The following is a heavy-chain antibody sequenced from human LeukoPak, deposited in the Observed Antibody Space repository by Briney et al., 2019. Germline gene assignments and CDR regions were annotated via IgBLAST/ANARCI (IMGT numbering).Heavy chain of an antibody. Sequence: PGGSLRLSCAASGFTFSDYYMSWIRQAPGKGLEWVSYISSSGSTIYYADSVKGRFTISRDNAKNSLYLQMNSLRAEDTAVYYCASKACSSTSCLYYYYYMDVWGKGTTVTISS. CDR1: GFTFSDYY. CDR3: ASKACSSTSCLYYYYYMDV. D-gene: IGHD2-2*01. J-gene: IGHJ6*03. CDR2: ISSSGSTI. V-gene: IGHV3-11*04.